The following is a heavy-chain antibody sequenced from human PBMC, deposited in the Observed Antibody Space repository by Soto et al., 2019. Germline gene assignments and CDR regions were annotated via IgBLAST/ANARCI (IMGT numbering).Heavy chain of an antibody. CDR3: AREVEYYDILTRRFDP. V-gene: IGHV1-2*04. J-gene: IGHJ5*02. CDR1: GYTFTGYY. D-gene: IGHD3-9*01. CDR2: INPNSGGT. Sequence: ASVKVSCKASGYTFTGYYIHWVRQAPGQGLEWMGWINPNSGGTNYAQKFQGWVTMTRDTSISTAYMELSRLRSDDTAVYYCAREVEYYDILTRRFDPWGQGTLVTVSS.